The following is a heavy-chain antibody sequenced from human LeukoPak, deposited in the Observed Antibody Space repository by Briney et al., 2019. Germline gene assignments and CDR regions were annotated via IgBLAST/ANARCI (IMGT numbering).Heavy chain of an antibody. V-gene: IGHV4-38-2*02. CDR3: ARVQTTVLAPAV. CDR2: IYHSGNT. CDR1: GYSISSGYY. D-gene: IGHD4-17*01. J-gene: IGHJ4*02. Sequence: ASETLSLTCTVSGYSISSGYYWGWIRQPPGKGLEWIGSIYHSGNTYYNPSLKSRVTIIDASKNQFSLNLSSVTAADTALYYCARVQTTVLAPAVWGLGTLVTVSS.